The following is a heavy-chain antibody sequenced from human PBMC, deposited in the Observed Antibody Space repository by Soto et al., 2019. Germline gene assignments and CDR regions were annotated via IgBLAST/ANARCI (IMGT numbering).Heavy chain of an antibody. CDR3: AREVGAASAHFDY. J-gene: IGHJ4*02. V-gene: IGHV1-69*13. CDR2: IIPIFGTA. D-gene: IGHD1-26*01. CDR1: GGTFSSYA. Sequence: SVKVSCKASGGTFSSYAISWVRQAPGQGLEWMGGIIPIFGTANYAQKFQGRVTITADESTSTAYMELSSLRSEDTAVYYCAREVGAASAHFDYWGQGTLVTRLL.